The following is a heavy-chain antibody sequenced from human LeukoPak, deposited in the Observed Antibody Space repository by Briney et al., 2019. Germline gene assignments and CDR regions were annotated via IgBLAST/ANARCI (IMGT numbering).Heavy chain of an antibody. J-gene: IGHJ4*02. D-gene: IGHD3-10*01. CDR1: GYSISSGYY. CDR3: ARAWDRDYCGSYLQFDY. V-gene: IGHV4-38-2*02. Sequence: SETLSLTCTVSGYSISSGYYWGWIRQPPGKGLEWIGSIYYSGSTYYNPSLKSRVTMSVDTSKNQFSLKLSSVTAADTAVYYCARAWDRDYCGSYLQFDYWGQGTLVTVSS. CDR2: IYYSGST.